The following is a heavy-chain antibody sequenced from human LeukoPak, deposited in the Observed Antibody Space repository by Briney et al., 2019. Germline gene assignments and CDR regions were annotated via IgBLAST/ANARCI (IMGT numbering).Heavy chain of an antibody. CDR3: ARDQDYDILTGYYHYAFDI. CDR2: ISSSSSYI. D-gene: IGHD3-9*01. CDR1: GFTFSSYS. Sequence: GGSLRLSCAASGFTFSSYSMNCVRQAPGKGLEWVSSISSSSSYIYYADSVKGRFTISRDNAKNSLYLQMNSLRAEDTAVYYCARDQDYDILTGYYHYAFDIWGQGTMVTVSS. V-gene: IGHV3-21*01. J-gene: IGHJ3*02.